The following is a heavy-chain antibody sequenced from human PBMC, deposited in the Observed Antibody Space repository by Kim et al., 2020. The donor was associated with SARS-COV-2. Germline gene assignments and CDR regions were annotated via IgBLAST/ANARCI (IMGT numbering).Heavy chain of an antibody. CDR1: GYTFTGYY. D-gene: IGHD2-21*01. J-gene: IGHJ4*02. CDR2: INPNSGGT. V-gene: IGHV1-2*02. Sequence: ASVKVSCKASGYTFTGYYMHWVRQAPGQGLEWMGWINPNSGGTNYAQKFQGRVTMTRDTSISTAYMELSRLRSDDTAVYYCARAGCGGDCYFFDYWGQGTLVTVSS. CDR3: ARAGCGGDCYFFDY.